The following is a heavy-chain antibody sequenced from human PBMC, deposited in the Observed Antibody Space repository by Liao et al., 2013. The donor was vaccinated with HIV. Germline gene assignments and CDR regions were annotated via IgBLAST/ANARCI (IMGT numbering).Heavy chain of an antibody. V-gene: IGHV4-4*07. CDR1: GGSISSYY. Sequence: QVQLQESGPGLVKPSETLSLNCTVSGGSISSYYWSWIRQPAGKGLEWIGRMYTSGSTRYSPSLKSRVTMSVDGSRNHFFLELNSVTAADTAVYFCAVGSSWYNGWVYWGQGTLVTVSS. CDR3: AVGSSWYNGWVY. CDR2: MYTSGST. D-gene: IGHD6-13*01. J-gene: IGHJ4*02.